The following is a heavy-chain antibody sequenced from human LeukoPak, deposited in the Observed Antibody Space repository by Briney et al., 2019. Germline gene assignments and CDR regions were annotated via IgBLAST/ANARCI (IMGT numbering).Heavy chain of an antibody. J-gene: IGHJ3*02. D-gene: IGHD3-10*01. CDR1: GSIFSNFN. Sequence: GGSLSFSCAGLGSIFSNFNFNWIEHPPGKGLEWLAYISPDGSYTTYGDSVKGRFVISRDNAKNSVSLQMNSLRVEDTAVYFCASGRSITLLRGVAMSDGFDIWGQGAMVTVSS. CDR2: ISPDGSYT. V-gene: IGHV3-11*03. CDR3: ASGRSITLLRGVAMSDGFDI.